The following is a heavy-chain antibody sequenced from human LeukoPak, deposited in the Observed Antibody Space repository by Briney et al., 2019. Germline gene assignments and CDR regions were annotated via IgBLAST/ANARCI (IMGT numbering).Heavy chain of an antibody. J-gene: IGHJ6*03. V-gene: IGHV1-18*01. CDR3: ARVVVAANKYYYYYYMDV. CDR2: ISAYNGNT. D-gene: IGHD2-15*01. Sequence: GASVKVSCKASGYTFTSYGISWVRQAPGQGLEWMGWISAYNGNTNYAQKLQGRVTMTTDTSTSTAYMELRSLRSDDTAVYYCARVVVAANKYYYYYYMDVWGKGTTVIVSS. CDR1: GYTFTSYG.